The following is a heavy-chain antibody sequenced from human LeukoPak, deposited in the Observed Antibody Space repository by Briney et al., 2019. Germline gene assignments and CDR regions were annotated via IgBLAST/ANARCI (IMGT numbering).Heavy chain of an antibody. Sequence: GESLRHSRVDSEFTFCRYWMHWVRPAPGGGVVWVSRIYIDGSTTNYVDSVKGRFTISRDNAKNTLYLQMNSLRAEDTAVYYCARLQLVRGPNNWFDPWGQGTLVTVSS. J-gene: IGHJ5*02. CDR3: ARLQLVRGPNNWFDP. CDR2: IYIDGSTT. D-gene: IGHD3-10*01. CDR1: EFTFCRYW. V-gene: IGHV3-74*01.